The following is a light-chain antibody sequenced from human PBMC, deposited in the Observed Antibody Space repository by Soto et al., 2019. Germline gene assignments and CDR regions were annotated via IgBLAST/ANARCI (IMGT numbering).Light chain of an antibody. CDR2: KAS. J-gene: IGKJ5*01. V-gene: IGKV1-5*03. Sequence: DIQMTQSPSTLSASVGDTVTITCRASQSFSTWLAWYQQKPGRAPKLLIYKASTLESGVPARFSGSGSGTEFTLTISSLQPDDFATYYCQQYNSYSWTFGQGTRLEIK. CDR3: QQYNSYSWT. CDR1: QSFSTW.